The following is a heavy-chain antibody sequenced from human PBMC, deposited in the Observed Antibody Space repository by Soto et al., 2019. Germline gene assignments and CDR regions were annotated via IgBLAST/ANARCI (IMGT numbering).Heavy chain of an antibody. V-gene: IGHV4-30-4*01. D-gene: IGHD2-2*01. CDR2: IYYSGST. CDR1: GVPISTDDYY. CDR3: ARACSSNSCYDVFDY. Sequence: QVQLQESGPGLVKPSQTLSLTCTVSGVPISTDDYYWTWIRQPPGKGLEWIGYIYYSGSTYYNWSLKSRVTISIDTSKNQFSLKLSSVTAADTAVYYCARACSSNSCYDVFDYWGQGTLVTVSS. J-gene: IGHJ4*02.